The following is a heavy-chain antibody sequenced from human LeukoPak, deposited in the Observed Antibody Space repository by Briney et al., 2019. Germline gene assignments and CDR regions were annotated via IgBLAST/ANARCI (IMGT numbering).Heavy chain of an antibody. D-gene: IGHD5-18*01. CDR1: GGSFSGYY. J-gene: IGHJ5*02. CDR2: INHSGST. Sequence: SETLSLTCAVYGGSFSGYYWSWIRQPPGKGLEWIGEINHSGSTNYNPSLESRVTISVDTSKNQFSLKLSSVTAADTAVYYCARGDWEYSYGFSAWGQGTLVTVSS. V-gene: IGHV4-34*01. CDR3: ARGDWEYSYGFSA.